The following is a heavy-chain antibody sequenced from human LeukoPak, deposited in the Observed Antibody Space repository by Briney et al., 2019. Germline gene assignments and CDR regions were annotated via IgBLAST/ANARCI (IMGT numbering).Heavy chain of an antibody. CDR3: AKDDYDILTGTQYGMDV. CDR1: GFTFSSYA. Sequence: PGGSLRLSCAASGFTFSSYAMSWVRQAPGKGLEWVSAISGSGGSTYYADSVKGRFTISRDNSKNTLYLQMNSLRAEDTAVYYCAKDDYDILTGTQYGMDVWGQGTTVTVSS. CDR2: ISGSGGST. D-gene: IGHD3-9*01. V-gene: IGHV3-23*01. J-gene: IGHJ6*02.